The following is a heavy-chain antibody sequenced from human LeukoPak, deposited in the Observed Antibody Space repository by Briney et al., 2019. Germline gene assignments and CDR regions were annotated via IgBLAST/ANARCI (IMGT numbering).Heavy chain of an antibody. D-gene: IGHD3-9*01. J-gene: IGHJ6*03. CDR1: GGSISSSSYY. CDR3: ARGARYYDVLTGYHYYYYYMDV. V-gene: IGHV4-39*01. CDR2: IYYSGST. Sequence: PSETLSLTCTVSGGSISSSSYYWGWIRQPPGKGLEWIGSIYYSGSTYYNPSLKSRVTISVDTSKNQFSLKLSSVTAADTALYYCARGARYYDVLTGYHYYYYYMDVWGKGTTVTISS.